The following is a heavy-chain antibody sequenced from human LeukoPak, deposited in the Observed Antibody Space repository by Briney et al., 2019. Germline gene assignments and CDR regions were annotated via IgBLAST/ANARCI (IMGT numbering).Heavy chain of an antibody. J-gene: IGHJ6*03. CDR1: GYSFTSYW. CDR2: IYPGDSDT. CDR3: ARHAYYYYYYMDV. V-gene: IGHV5-51*01. Sequence: GESLQISCQGSGYSFTSYWIGWVRQMPGKGLEWMGIIYPGDSDTRYRPSFQGQVTISADKSISTAYLQWSSLKVSDTAMYYCARHAYYYYYYMDVWGKGTTVTVSS.